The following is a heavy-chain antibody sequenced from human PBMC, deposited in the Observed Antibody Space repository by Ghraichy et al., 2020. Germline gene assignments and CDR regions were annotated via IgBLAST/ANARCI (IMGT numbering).Heavy chain of an antibody. CDR3: ARPEGFGELNYGMDV. V-gene: IGHV3-30*04. Sequence: LSLTCAASGFTFSSYAMHWVRQAPGKGLEWVAVISYDGSNKYYADSVKGRFTISRDNSKNTLYLQMNSLRAEDTAVYYCARPEGFGELNYGMDVWGQGTTVTVSS. D-gene: IGHD3-10*01. CDR1: GFTFSSYA. CDR2: ISYDGSNK. J-gene: IGHJ6*02.